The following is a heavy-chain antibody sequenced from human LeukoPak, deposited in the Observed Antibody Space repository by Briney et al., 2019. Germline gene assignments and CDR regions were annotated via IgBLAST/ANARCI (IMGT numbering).Heavy chain of an antibody. CDR3: ARDYKRYCSSTSCYATTVGY. CDR2: ISSSSSYI. V-gene: IGHV3-21*04. Sequence: PGGSLRLSCAASGFTFSSYSMNWVRQAPGKGLEWVSSISSSSSYIYYADSVKGRFTISRDNAKNSLYLQMNSLRAEDTAVYYCARDYKRYCSSTSCYATTVGYWGQGTLVTVSS. CDR1: GFTFSSYS. D-gene: IGHD2-2*01. J-gene: IGHJ4*02.